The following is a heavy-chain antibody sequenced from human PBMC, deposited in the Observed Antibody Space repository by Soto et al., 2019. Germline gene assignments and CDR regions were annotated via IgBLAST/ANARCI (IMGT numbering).Heavy chain of an antibody. Sequence: EVHLLESGGDLVHPGGSLRLSCSASGFNFSNYAMGWVRQAPGKGLDWVSVVSGSGGRTYYAGSVKGRFTISRDNSKNTMSLEMNSLRGDDTAVYYCAKVDQEDSGWYDYWGQGTLVTVSS. D-gene: IGHD6-19*01. V-gene: IGHV3-23*01. CDR2: VSGSGGRT. CDR1: GFNFSNYA. CDR3: AKVDQEDSGWYDY. J-gene: IGHJ4*02.